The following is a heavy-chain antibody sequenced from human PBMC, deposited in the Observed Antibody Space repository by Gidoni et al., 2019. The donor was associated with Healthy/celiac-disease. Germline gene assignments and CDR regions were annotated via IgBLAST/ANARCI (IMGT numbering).Heavy chain of an antibody. J-gene: IGHJ4*02. Sequence: EVQLLESGGGLVQPGGSLRLSCAASGFTFSSYAMTWVRQAPGKGLEWVSAISGSGGSTYYADSVKGRFTISRDNSKNTLYLQMNSLRAEDTAVYYCAKGSAVTTVLGYFDYWGQGTLVTVSS. D-gene: IGHD4-17*01. CDR1: GFTFSSYA. CDR2: ISGSGGST. V-gene: IGHV3-23*01. CDR3: AKGSAVTTVLGYFDY.